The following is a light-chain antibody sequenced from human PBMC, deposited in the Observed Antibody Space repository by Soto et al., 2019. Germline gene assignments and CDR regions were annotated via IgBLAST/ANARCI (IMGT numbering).Light chain of an antibody. CDR3: HQYDSSSWT. V-gene: IGKV3-20*01. Sequence: EIVLTQSPGTLSLSPGERATVFCRASQGVDRSYLAWFQQKPGQAPRLLIYGASRRATGVPDRFSGSGSGTDFTLTITRLEPEDFAVYYCHQYDSSSWTFGQGTKVEI. CDR1: QGVDRSY. CDR2: GAS. J-gene: IGKJ1*01.